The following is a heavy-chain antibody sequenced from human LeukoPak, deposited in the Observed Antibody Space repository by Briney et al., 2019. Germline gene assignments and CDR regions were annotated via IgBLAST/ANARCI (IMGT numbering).Heavy chain of an antibody. CDR3: ARADVVVPAAISDY. Sequence: ASVKVSCKASGYTFTGYYMRWVRQAPGQGLEWMGWINPNSGGTNYAQKFQGRVTMTRDTSISTAYMELSRLRSDDTALYYCARADVVVPAAISDYWGQGTLVTVSS. CDR2: INPNSGGT. J-gene: IGHJ4*02. V-gene: IGHV1-2*02. D-gene: IGHD2-2*02. CDR1: GYTFTGYY.